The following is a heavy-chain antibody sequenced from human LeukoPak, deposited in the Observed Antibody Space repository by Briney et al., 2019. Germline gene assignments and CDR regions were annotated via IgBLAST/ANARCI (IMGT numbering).Heavy chain of an antibody. CDR1: GFRFSSYW. CDR3: ARALYSSSGDICYMDV. CDR2: IKEDGSEN. J-gene: IGHJ6*03. V-gene: IGHV3-7*01. D-gene: IGHD6-19*01. Sequence: GGSLRLYCAAHGFRFSSYWMSWHRQAPGKGLEWVANIKEDGSENYYGDAVKGRFTISRDNAKNSLYLEMSSLRADDTAVYYCARALYSSSGDICYMDVWGKGTTVTVSS.